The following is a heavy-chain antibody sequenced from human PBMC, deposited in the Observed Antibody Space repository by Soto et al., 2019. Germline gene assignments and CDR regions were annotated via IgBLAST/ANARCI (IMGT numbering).Heavy chain of an antibody. J-gene: IGHJ6*02. CDR1: GFTFSSYG. D-gene: IGHD6-6*01. Sequence: LRLSCAASGFTFSSYGMHWVRQAPGKGLEWVAVIWYDGSNKYYADSVKGRFTISRDNSKNTLYLQMNSLRAEDTAVYYCARARIAARRGYYYYGMDVWGQGTTVTVSS. V-gene: IGHV3-33*01. CDR3: ARARIAARRGYYYYGMDV. CDR2: IWYDGSNK.